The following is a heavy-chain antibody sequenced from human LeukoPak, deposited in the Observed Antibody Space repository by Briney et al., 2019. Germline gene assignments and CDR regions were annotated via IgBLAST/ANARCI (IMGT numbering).Heavy chain of an antibody. V-gene: IGHV1-18*01. D-gene: IGHD3-22*01. CDR1: GYTFTSYG. Sequence: ASVKVSCKASGYTFTSYGISWVRQAPGQGLEWMGWISAYNGNTNYAQKLQGRVTMTTDTSTSTAYMELRSLRSDDTAVYYCARARYYYDSSGLNGAFYIWGQGTMVTVSS. CDR2: ISAYNGNT. CDR3: ARARYYYDSSGLNGAFYI. J-gene: IGHJ3*02.